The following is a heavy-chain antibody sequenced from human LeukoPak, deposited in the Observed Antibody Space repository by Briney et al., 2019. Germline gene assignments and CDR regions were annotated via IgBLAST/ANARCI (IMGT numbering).Heavy chain of an antibody. CDR3: ARAHTMVRGVTNNWFDP. Sequence: GASVKVSCKASGYTFTSYAMHWVRQAPGQRLEWMGWINAGNGNTKYSQKFPGRVTITRDTSASTAYMELSSLRSEDTAVYYCARAHTMVRGVTNNWFDPWGQGTLVTVSS. CDR1: GYTFTSYA. D-gene: IGHD3-10*01. CDR2: INAGNGNT. J-gene: IGHJ5*02. V-gene: IGHV1-3*01.